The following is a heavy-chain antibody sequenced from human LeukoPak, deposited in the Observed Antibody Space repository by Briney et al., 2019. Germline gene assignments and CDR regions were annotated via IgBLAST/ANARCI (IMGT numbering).Heavy chain of an antibody. D-gene: IGHD4-17*01. CDR3: AGKPYGSRSFDY. Sequence: PSETLSLTCTVSGGSISSYHWTWIRQPPGKGLEWIGYIYYSGSTNYNPSLKSRVTISVDTSKNQFSLKLSSVTAADTAVYYCAGKPYGSRSFDYWGQGTLATVSS. CDR2: IYYSGST. CDR1: GGSISSYH. V-gene: IGHV4-59*01. J-gene: IGHJ4*02.